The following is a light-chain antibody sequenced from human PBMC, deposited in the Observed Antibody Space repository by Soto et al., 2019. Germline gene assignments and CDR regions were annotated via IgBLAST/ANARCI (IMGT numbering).Light chain of an antibody. Sequence: EIVLTQSPATLSLSPGERATLSCRASQSVDKYLVWYQQKPGQAPRLLIYDASNRATGIPARVSGSVSGTDFTLTIRILEPEDFAVYYCQQRSNWPLTFGGGTKMEIK. J-gene: IGKJ4*01. CDR2: DAS. V-gene: IGKV3-11*01. CDR3: QQRSNWPLT. CDR1: QSVDKY.